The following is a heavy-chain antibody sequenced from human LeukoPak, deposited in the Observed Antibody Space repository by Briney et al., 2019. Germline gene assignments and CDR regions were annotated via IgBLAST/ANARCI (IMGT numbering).Heavy chain of an antibody. J-gene: IGHJ5*02. CDR3: ARESYITIFGVVIGDWFDP. D-gene: IGHD3-3*01. Sequence: GGSLRLSCAASGFTFSSYWMRWVRQAPGKGLVWVSRINSDGSSTSYADSVKGRFTISRDNAKNTLYLQMNSLRAEDTAVYYCARESYITIFGVVIGDWFDPWGQGTLVTVSS. CDR2: INSDGSST. V-gene: IGHV3-74*01. CDR1: GFTFSSYW.